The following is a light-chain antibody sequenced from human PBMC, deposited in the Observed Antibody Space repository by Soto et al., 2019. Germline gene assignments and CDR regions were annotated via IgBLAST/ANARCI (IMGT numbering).Light chain of an antibody. CDR2: EGS. Sequence: QSALTQPASVSGSPGQSITISCTGTSSDVGSYNLDSWYQQHPGKAPKHMIYEGSKRPSGVSNRFSGSKSGNTASMTLSGLQAEDEAEYYCCSYTGSSTPVVFGGGTKLTVL. CDR1: SSDVGSYNL. CDR3: CSYTGSSTPVV. J-gene: IGLJ2*01. V-gene: IGLV2-23*01.